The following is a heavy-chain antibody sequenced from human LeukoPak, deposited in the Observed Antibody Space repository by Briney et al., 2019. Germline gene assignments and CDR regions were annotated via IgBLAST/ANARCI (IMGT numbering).Heavy chain of an antibody. Sequence: SETLSLTCAVSGGSISSGGYSWSWIRQPPGKGLEWIGYTYHSGSTYYNPSLKSRVTISVDRSKNQFSLKLSSVTAADTAVYYCASLQRITMVRGAAGDYWGQGTLVTVSS. CDR1: GGSISSGGYS. CDR3: ASLQRITMVRGAAGDY. CDR2: TYHSGST. J-gene: IGHJ4*02. D-gene: IGHD3-10*01. V-gene: IGHV4-30-2*01.